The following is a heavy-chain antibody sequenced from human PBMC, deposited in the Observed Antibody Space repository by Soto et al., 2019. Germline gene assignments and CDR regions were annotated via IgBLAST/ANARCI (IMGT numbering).Heavy chain of an antibody. V-gene: IGHV4-59*01. CDR3: ARVAYSSSWNPFDY. J-gene: IGHJ4*02. D-gene: IGHD6-13*01. CDR1: GGSISGYY. Sequence: SETLSLTCTVSGGSISGYYWSWIRQPPGKGLEWIGYISYSGSTNYNPSLKSRVTISLDTSKNQFSLKLGSVTAADTAVYYCARVAYSSSWNPFDYWGQGTLVTAPQ. CDR2: ISYSGST.